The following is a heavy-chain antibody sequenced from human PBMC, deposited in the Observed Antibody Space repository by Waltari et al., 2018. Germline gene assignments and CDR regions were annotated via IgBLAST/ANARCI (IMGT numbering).Heavy chain of an antibody. D-gene: IGHD6-19*01. J-gene: IGHJ4*02. V-gene: IGHV4-61*02. CDR1: GGSISSVSYS. Sequence: QVQLQESGPGLVKPSQTLSLTCTVSGGSISSVSYSWSWIRQPAGKGLEWIGRIYTSGSTNYNPSLKSRVTISVDTSKNQFSLKLSSVTAADTAVYYCARRGYSSGWPIDYWGQGTLVTVSS. CDR3: ARRGYSSGWPIDY. CDR2: IYTSGST.